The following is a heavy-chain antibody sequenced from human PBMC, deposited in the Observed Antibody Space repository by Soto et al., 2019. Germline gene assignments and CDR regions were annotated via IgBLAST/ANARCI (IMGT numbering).Heavy chain of an antibody. CDR1: GGTFSSYA. CDR3: ARVWLGTIRSYWYFDL. D-gene: IGHD1-1*01. J-gene: IGHJ2*01. V-gene: IGHV1-69*12. Sequence: QVQLVQSGAEVKKPGSSVKVSCKASGGTFSSYAISWVRQAPGQGLEWMGGIIPIFGTANYAQKFQGRVTMSADEPTSTAYMELGSLRSEDTAVYYCARVWLGTIRSYWYFDLWGRGTLVTVSS. CDR2: IIPIFGTA.